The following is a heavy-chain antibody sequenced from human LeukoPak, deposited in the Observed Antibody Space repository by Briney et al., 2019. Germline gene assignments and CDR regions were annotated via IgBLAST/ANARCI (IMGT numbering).Heavy chain of an antibody. CDR3: AREIVVVPAAMTHYHYYGMDV. V-gene: IGHV1-3*01. D-gene: IGHD2-2*01. CDR2: INAGNGNT. CDR1: GYTFTSYA. Sequence: ASVKVSCKASGYTFTSYAMHWVRQAPGQRLEWMGWINAGNGNTKYSQKFQGRVTITRDTSASTAYMELSSLRSEDTAVYYCAREIVVVPAAMTHYHYYGMDVWGKGTTVTVSS. J-gene: IGHJ6*04.